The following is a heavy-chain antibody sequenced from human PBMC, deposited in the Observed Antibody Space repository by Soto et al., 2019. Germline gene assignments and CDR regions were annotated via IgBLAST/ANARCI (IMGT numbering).Heavy chain of an antibody. J-gene: IGHJ5*02. CDR3: ARPLFGRGNWFDP. CDR1: GGSISSYY. V-gene: IGHV4-59*01. Sequence: QVQLQESGPGLVKPSETLSLTCTVSGGSISSYYWSWIRQPPGKGLEWIGYIYYSGSTNYNPSLQIRATISVETAKNQLSLKLSSVTAADTAVYYCARPLFGRGNWFDPWGQGTLVTVSS. CDR2: IYYSGST. D-gene: IGHD3-10*01.